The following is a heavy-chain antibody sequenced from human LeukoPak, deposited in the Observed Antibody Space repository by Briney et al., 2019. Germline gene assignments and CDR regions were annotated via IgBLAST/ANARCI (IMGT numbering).Heavy chain of an antibody. V-gene: IGHV2-5*02. Sequence: KLSRPTLMKPTQTLTLTCTFSGFSLSTSGVGVGWIRQPPGKALEWLALIYWDDDKRYSPSLKSRLTITKDTSKNQVVLTMTNMDPVDTATYYCAHKIRVDYYDSSGYYYGDWYFDLWGRGTLVTVSS. D-gene: IGHD3-22*01. CDR2: IYWDDDK. CDR3: AHKIRVDYYDSSGYYYGDWYFDL. J-gene: IGHJ2*01. CDR1: GFSLSTSGVG.